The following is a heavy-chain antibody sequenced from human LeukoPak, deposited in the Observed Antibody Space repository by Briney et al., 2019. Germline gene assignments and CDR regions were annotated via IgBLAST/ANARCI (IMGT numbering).Heavy chain of an antibody. CDR2: INPNSGGT. J-gene: IGHJ4*02. CDR3: ARVHCSGGSCYSDY. CDR1: GYTFTGYY. D-gene: IGHD2-15*01. V-gene: IGHV1-2*02. Sequence: ASVKVSCKASGYTFTGYYMHWVRQAPGQGLEWMGWINPNSGGTNYAQKFQGRVTMTRDTSISTAYMELSRPRSDDTAVYYCARVHCSGGSCYSDYWGQGTLVTVSS.